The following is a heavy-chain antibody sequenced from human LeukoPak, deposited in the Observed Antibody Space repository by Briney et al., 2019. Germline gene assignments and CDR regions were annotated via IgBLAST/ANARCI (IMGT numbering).Heavy chain of an antibody. CDR1: GFTVSSNY. D-gene: IGHD3-10*01. CDR2: IYSGGST. J-gene: IGHJ4*02. CDR3: ARDQYYYGSGTIDC. Sequence: GGSLRLSCAASGFTVSSNYMSWVRQAPGKGLEWVSVIYSGGSTYYADSVKGRFTISRDNSKNTLYLQMNSLRAEDTAVYYCARDQYYYGSGTIDCWGQGTLVTVSS. V-gene: IGHV3-66*02.